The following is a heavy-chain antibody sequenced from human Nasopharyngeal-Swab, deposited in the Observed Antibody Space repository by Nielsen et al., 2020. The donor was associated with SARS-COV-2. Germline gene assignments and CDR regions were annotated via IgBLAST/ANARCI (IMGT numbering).Heavy chain of an antibody. V-gene: IGHV4-59*01. CDR2: IYYSGST. D-gene: IGHD6-19*01. CDR1: GGSISSYY. J-gene: IGHJ4*02. Sequence: SETLSLTCTVSGGSISSYYWSWIRQPPGKGLEWIGYIYYSGSTNYNPSLKSRVTISVDTSKNQFSLKLSPVTAADTAVYYCASSGWYYFDYWGQGTLVTVSS. CDR3: ASSGWYYFDY.